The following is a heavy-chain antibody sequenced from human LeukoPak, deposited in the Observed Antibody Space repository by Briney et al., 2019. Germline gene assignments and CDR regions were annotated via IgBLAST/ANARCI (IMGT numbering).Heavy chain of an antibody. CDR1: GFTFSTYE. CDR2: ISSTGSNI. J-gene: IGHJ4*02. V-gene: IGHV3-48*03. CDR3: MSPESFDY. Sequence: GGSLRLSCAASGFTFSTYEMNWVRQAPGKGLEWVSYISSTGSNIYYADSVKGRFTVSRDNAKNSLYLQLNSLRAEDTAIYYCMSPESFDYWGQGTLVTVSS.